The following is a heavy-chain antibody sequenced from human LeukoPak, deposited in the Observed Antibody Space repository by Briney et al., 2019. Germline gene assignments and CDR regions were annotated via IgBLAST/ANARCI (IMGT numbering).Heavy chain of an antibody. D-gene: IGHD5-18*01. V-gene: IGHV4-39*01. CDR2: IYYSGNT. J-gene: IGHJ4*02. CDR3: ATLGYSYGTDY. Sequence: SETLSLTCTVSGVSISSSNSYWGWIRQPPGKGLEWIGSIYYSGNTYYNASLKSQVSISIDTSKNRFSLKLTSVTAADTAVYYCATLGYSYGTDYWGQGTLVTVSS. CDR1: GVSISSSNSY.